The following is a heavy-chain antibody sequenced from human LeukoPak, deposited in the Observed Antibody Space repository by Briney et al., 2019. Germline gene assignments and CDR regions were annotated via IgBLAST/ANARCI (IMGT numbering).Heavy chain of an antibody. CDR1: GHTFTSYG. J-gene: IGHJ5*02. CDR3: ARDRGYCTNGVCYREWFDP. V-gene: IGHV1-18*01. CDR2: ISAYNGNT. D-gene: IGHD2-8*01. Sequence: ASVKVSCKASGHTFTSYGISWVRQAPGQGLEWMGWISAYNGNTNHAQKLQGRVTMTTDTSTSTAYMELRSLRSDDTAVYYCARDRGYCTNGVCYREWFDPWGQGTLVTVSS.